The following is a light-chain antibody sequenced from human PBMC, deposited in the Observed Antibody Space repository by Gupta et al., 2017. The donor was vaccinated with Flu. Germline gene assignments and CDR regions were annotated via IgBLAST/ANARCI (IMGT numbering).Light chain of an antibody. CDR3: QSYDTSLSAWV. CDR1: SSNLGAGSD. J-gene: IGLJ3*02. V-gene: IGLV1-40*01. Sequence: VTISCTGSSSNLGAGSDVHWYQQLPGSAPKLLIYGDSRRPSGVPDRFSGSKSGTSASLAITGLQADDAADYYCQSYDTSLSAWVFGGGTKLTVL. CDR2: GDS.